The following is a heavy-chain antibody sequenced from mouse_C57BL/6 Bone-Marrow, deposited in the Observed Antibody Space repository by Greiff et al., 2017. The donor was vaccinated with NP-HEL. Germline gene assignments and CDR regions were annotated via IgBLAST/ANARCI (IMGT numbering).Heavy chain of an antibody. V-gene: IGHV5-17*01. CDR3: ARVPV. CDR2: ISSGSSTL. J-gene: IGHJ4*01. CDR1: GFTFSDSG. Sequence: EVMLVESGGGLVKPGGSLKLSCAASGFTFSDSGMHWVRQAPEKGLEWVAYISSGSSTLYYADTVKGRFTISRDNAKNTMFLKMTSLGSEDTAMYYCARVPVWGQGTSVTVSA.